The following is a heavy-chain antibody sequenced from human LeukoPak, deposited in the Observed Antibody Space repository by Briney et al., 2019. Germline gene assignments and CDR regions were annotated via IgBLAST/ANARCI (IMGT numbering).Heavy chain of an antibody. CDR1: GFTFSSYA. V-gene: IGHV3-7*01. J-gene: IGHJ4*02. Sequence: GRSLRLSCAASGFTFSSYAMHWVRQAPGKGLEWVANIRQDGNEKFYVDSVKGRFTISRDNAKNSLYLQMDSLRAEDTAVYYCARDGYSFGPDIDYWGQGTLVTVSS. D-gene: IGHD5-18*01. CDR2: IRQDGNEK. CDR3: ARDGYSFGPDIDY.